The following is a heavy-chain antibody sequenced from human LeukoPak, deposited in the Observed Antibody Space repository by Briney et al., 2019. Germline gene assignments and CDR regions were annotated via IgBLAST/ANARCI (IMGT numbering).Heavy chain of an antibody. D-gene: IGHD3-3*01. Sequence: SETLSLTCTVSGGSISSYYWSWIRQPPGTGLEWIAYIHYIGNTYYNPSLESRVTMSVDTSSNQFSLNVASVTAADTAVYYCARVRDDYFFDYWGQGILVTVSS. V-gene: IGHV4-59*12. J-gene: IGHJ4*02. CDR3: ARVRDDYFFDY. CDR2: IHYIGNT. CDR1: GGSISSYY.